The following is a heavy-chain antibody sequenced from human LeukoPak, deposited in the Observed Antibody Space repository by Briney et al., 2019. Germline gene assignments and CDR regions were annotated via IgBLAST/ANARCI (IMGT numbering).Heavy chain of an antibody. CDR1: GFTFSSYA. CDR3: ARGTYYYDSSSYSYSPTFDY. CDR2: ISSNGGST. V-gene: IGHV3-64*01. J-gene: IGHJ4*02. D-gene: IGHD3-22*01. Sequence: GGSLRLSCAASGFTFSSYAMHWVRQAPGKGLEYVSAISSNGGSTYYANSVKGRFTISRDNSKNTLYLQMGSLRAEDMAVYYCARGTYYYDSSSYSYSPTFDYWGQGTLVTVSS.